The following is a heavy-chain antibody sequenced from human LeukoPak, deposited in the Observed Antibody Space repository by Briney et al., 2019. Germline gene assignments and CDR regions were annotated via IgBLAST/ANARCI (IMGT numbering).Heavy chain of an antibody. Sequence: SETLSLTCAVYGGSFSGYYWSWIRQPPGKGLEWIGEINHSGSTNYNPSLKSRVTISVDTSKNQFSLKLSSVTAADTAVYYCARGWNDALDYWGQGTLVPVSS. CDR1: GGSFSGYY. D-gene: IGHD1-1*01. CDR3: ARGWNDALDY. CDR2: INHSGST. V-gene: IGHV4-34*01. J-gene: IGHJ4*02.